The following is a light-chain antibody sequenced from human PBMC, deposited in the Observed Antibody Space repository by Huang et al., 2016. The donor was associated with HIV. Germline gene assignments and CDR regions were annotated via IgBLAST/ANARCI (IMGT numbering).Light chain of an antibody. CDR1: QGVSSS. CDR2: AAS. Sequence: ELVLTQSPATLSLSPGERATLSCRASQGVSSSFAWYQQKPGQAPRLLIYAASVRATGIPARFSGSASGTDFTLTISSLEPEDFAVYYCQQRRNWPPYTFGQGTKLEIK. CDR3: QQRRNWPPYT. J-gene: IGKJ2*01. V-gene: IGKV3-11*01.